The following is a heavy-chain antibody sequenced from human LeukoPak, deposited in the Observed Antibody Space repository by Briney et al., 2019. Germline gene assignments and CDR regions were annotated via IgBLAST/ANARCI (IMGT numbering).Heavy chain of an antibody. CDR2: ISGSGGST. J-gene: IGHJ5*02. D-gene: IGHD5-18*01. V-gene: IGHV3-23*01. Sequence: TGGSLRLSCAASGFTFSSYAMSWVRQAPGNGLEWVSAISGSGGSTYYADSVKGRFTISRDNSKNTLYLQMNSLRAEDTAVYYCAKGGLHRYSQNWFDPWGQGTLVTVSS. CDR1: GFTFSSYA. CDR3: AKGGLHRYSQNWFDP.